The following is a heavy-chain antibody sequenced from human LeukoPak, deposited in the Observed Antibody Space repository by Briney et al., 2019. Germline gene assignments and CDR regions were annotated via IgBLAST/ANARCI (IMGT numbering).Heavy chain of an antibody. CDR1: GFTFSNYY. J-gene: IGHJ4*02. CDR2: ISGSGGDI. CDR3: AMDIRAVGVTLYFDY. V-gene: IGHV3-11*01. Sequence: GGSLRLSCAASGFTFSNYYMSWIRQTPGKGLEWLSYISGSGGDIHYADSVKGRSTVSRDNAKSSLYLQRNSLRAEDTAMYYCAMDIRAVGVTLYFDYWGQGILVTVYS. D-gene: IGHD1-26*01.